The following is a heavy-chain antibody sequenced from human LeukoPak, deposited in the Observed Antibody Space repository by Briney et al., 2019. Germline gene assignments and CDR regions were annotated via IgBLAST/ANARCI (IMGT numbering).Heavy chain of an antibody. CDR2: ISSSGSTI. CDR3: AELGITMIGGV. Sequence: GGSLRLSCAASGFTFSSYEMNWVRQAPGKGLEWVSYISSSGSTIYYAYSVKGRFTISRDNAKNSLYLQMNSLRAEDTAVYYCAELGITMIGGVWGKGTTVTISS. J-gene: IGHJ6*04. CDR1: GFTFSSYE. D-gene: IGHD3-10*02. V-gene: IGHV3-48*03.